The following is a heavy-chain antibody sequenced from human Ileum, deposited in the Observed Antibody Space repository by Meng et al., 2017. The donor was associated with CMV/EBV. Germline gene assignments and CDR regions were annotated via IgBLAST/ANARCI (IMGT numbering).Heavy chain of an antibody. CDR1: GFAFGDHV. CDR3: SFWSGYQYLEN. CDR2: IKSKAHGGAT. D-gene: IGHD3-3*01. Sequence: GGSLRLSCTTSGFAFGDHVMSWVRQAPGKGLEWLGCIKSKAHGGATEYATAVEGRITISRAELKSIAYLQINSLQAEDTAMYYCSFWSGYQYLENWGQGSLVTVSS. J-gene: IGHJ4*02. V-gene: IGHV3-49*04.